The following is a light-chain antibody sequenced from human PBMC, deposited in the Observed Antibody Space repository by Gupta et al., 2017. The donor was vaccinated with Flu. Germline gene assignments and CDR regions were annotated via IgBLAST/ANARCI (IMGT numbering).Light chain of an antibody. CDR3: QQYNNWPPWT. CDR1: QSVSSN. V-gene: IGKV3-15*01. Sequence: EIVMTQSPATMSVSPGERATLSCRASQSVSSNLAWYQQKPGQAPRLLIYGASTRATGIPARFSGRGSGTEFTLTISSRQSEDFAVYYCQQYNNWPPWTFAKGPRWKSN. J-gene: IGKJ1*01. CDR2: GAS.